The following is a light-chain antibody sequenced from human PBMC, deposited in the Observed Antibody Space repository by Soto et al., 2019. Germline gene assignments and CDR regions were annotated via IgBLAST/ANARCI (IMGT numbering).Light chain of an antibody. V-gene: IGKV3D-15*01. CDR1: QSVTK. Sequence: EIVMTQSPATLSVSPGARATLSCRASQSVTKLAWYQQKPGQAPRLLIYGVSTRATGTTARFSGSGSGTDFTLTISSLQSEDFAVYYCQQYNNWPPVAFGGGTKVEIK. CDR2: GVS. J-gene: IGKJ4*01. CDR3: QQYNNWPPVA.